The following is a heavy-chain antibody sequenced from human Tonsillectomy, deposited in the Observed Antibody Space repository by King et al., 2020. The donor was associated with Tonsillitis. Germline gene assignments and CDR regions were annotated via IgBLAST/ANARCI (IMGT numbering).Heavy chain of an antibody. CDR1: GFTFSDYY. CDR3: ARVDYGGNSGYYFDY. D-gene: IGHD4-23*01. Sequence: VQLVESGGGLVKPGGSLRLSCAASGFTFSDYYMSWIRQAPGKGLEWVSYISSSSSSTNYADSVKGRLTISKDNAKNSLYLQMNSLRADDTAMYYCARVDYGGNSGYYFDYWGQGTLVTVSS. CDR2: ISSSSSST. J-gene: IGHJ4*02. V-gene: IGHV3-11*06.